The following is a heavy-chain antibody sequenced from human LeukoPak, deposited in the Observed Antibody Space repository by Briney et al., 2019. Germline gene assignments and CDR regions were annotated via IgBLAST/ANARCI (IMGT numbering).Heavy chain of an antibody. V-gene: IGHV3-66*02. J-gene: IGHJ6*02. D-gene: IGHD4-17*01. CDR3: ATTVTPEDYYYYGMDV. CDR2: IYSGGST. CDR1: GFTVSSNY. Sequence: GGSLRLSCAASGFTVSSNYVSWVRQAPGKGLEWVSVIYSGGSTYYADSVKGRFTISRDNSKNTLYLQMNSLRAEDTAVYYCATTVTPEDYYYYGMDVWGQGTTVTVSS.